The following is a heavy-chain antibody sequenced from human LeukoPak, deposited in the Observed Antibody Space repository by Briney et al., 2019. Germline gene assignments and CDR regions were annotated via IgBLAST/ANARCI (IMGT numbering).Heavy chain of an antibody. CDR3: AKDGLDSSDY. V-gene: IGHV3-48*03. Sequence: LGGSLSLSCAVSGFTFSSYEVDWVRQAREKGLDWVSYISSIGSTIYYADCVKGRLTISRYNAKNSMYLRMNGLRAEGTALYYSAKDGLDSSDYWGPGTLVSVSS. D-gene: IGHD6-13*01. J-gene: IGHJ4*02. CDR2: ISSIGSTI. CDR1: GFTFSSYE.